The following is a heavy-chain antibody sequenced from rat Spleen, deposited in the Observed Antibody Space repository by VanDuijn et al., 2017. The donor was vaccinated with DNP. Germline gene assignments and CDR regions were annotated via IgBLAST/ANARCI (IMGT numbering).Heavy chain of an antibody. Sequence: EVQLVESDGGLVQPGRSLKLSCAASGFTFNDYYMAWVRQAPTKGLEWVATISYDGSSTHYRDSGKGRFTISRDNAKSTLYLQMDSLRSEDTATYYCARGNSGDYWGQGIIVTVSS. CDR2: ISYDGSST. V-gene: IGHV5-29*01. CDR3: ARGNSGDY. J-gene: IGHJ2*01. CDR1: GFTFNDYY. D-gene: IGHD4-3*01.